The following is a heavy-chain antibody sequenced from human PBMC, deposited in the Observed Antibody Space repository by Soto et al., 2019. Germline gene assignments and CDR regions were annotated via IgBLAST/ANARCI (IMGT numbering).Heavy chain of an antibody. Sequence: EVVSLTCVDSGGPVSVKNYYWSWIRQPPGKRLEWIGYVYYSGTTNYNPSLKSRVTISVDLSKNRFSLRLSSVTTADTALYYCARTTAVPNTLRSRYFFDYWGQGTLVTVSS. D-gene: IGHD4-17*01. CDR2: VYYSGTT. CDR1: GGPVSVKNYY. CDR3: ARTTAVPNTLRSRYFFDY. V-gene: IGHV4-61*01. J-gene: IGHJ4*02.